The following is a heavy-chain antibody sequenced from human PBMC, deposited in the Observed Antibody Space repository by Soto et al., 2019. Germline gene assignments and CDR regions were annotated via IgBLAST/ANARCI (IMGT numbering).Heavy chain of an antibody. V-gene: IGHV4-59*01. CDR2: IYYGGST. CDR1: GGSISSYY. D-gene: IGHD3-3*01. CDR3: ARAKRITIFGVVIAGPYYMDV. Sequence: ETLSLTCTVSGGSISSYYWSWIRQPPGKGLEWIGYIYYGGSTNYNPSLKSRVTISVDTSKDQFSLKLSSVTAADTAVYYCARAKRITIFGVVIAGPYYMDVWGKGTTVTVSS. J-gene: IGHJ6*03.